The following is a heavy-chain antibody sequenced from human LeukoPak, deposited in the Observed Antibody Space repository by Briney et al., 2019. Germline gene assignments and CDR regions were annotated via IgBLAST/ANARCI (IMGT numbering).Heavy chain of an antibody. CDR3: ARDRWPADFFSIEVEYYFDY. CDR1: GYTFTGYY. V-gene: IGHV1-2*02. J-gene: IGHJ4*02. CDR2: NNPNSGGT. Sequence: GASVKVSCKASGYTFTGYYMHWVRQAPGQGLEWMGWNNPNSGGTNYAQKFQGRVTMTRDTSISTAYMELSRLRSDDTAVYYCARDRWPADFFSIEVEYYFDYWGQGTLVTVSS. D-gene: IGHD3-3*01.